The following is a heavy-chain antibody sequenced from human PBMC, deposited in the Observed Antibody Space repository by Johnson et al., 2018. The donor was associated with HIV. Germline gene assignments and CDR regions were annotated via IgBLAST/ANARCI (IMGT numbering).Heavy chain of an antibody. J-gene: IGHJ3*02. Sequence: QVQLVESGGGLVQPGGSLRLSCAASGFTFKNYAMHWVRQAPGERLELVAVISYDGHIKYYADSVKGRFTISRDNSKSTLYLQINSLRAEDAAVFYCARVGGGGYSADGAFDIWGQGTMVTVSS. CDR2: ISYDGHIK. V-gene: IGHV3-30*04. D-gene: IGHD2-15*01. CDR1: GFTFKNYA. CDR3: ARVGGGGYSADGAFDI.